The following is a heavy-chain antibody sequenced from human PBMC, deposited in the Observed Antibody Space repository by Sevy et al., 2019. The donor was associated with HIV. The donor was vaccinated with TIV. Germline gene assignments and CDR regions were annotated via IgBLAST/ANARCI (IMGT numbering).Heavy chain of an antibody. CDR1: GFTVNDKY. CDR2: IFSSGSP. V-gene: IGHV3-66*02. D-gene: IGHD6-19*01. Sequence: GGSLRLSCAISGFTVNDKYIIWVRQAPGKGLERVSVIFSSGSPYYADSAKGRFTISRDNSKNTVYLQMNSLRAEDTAVYYCVSLFLSYRSGWSYFDYWGQGTLVTVSS. CDR3: VSLFLSYRSGWSYFDY. J-gene: IGHJ4*02.